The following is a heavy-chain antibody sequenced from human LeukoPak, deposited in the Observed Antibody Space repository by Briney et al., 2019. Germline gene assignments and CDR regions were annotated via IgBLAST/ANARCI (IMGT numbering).Heavy chain of an antibody. CDR2: IKQDGSEK. CDR3: ARVTSGWYPIIDC. J-gene: IGHJ4*02. D-gene: IGHD6-19*01. Sequence: PGGSLRLSCAASGFTFSSYWMSWVRQAPGKGLEWVANIKQDGSEKYYVDSVKGRFTISRDNARNSLYLQMNSLRAEDTAFYYCARVTSGWYPIIDCWGQGTLVTVSS. V-gene: IGHV3-7*03. CDR1: GFTFSSYW.